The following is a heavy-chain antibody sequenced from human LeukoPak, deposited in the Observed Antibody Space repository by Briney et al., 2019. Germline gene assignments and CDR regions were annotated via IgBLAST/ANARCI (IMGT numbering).Heavy chain of an antibody. Sequence: PGGSLRLSCAASRSTFSRDCMSWIRQAPGGGLECVANIRQDGGTVNYVDAVKGRITSSRDNAKDSLYLQMNHLRADDTAVYYCTRDLGGGYFDDWGPGILVTVSS. V-gene: IGHV3-7*01. CDR2: IRQDGGTV. D-gene: IGHD3-16*01. CDR3: TRDLGGGYFDD. J-gene: IGHJ4*02. CDR1: RSTFSRDC.